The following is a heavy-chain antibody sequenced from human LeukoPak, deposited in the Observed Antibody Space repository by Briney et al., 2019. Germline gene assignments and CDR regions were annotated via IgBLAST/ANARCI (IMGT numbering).Heavy chain of an antibody. Sequence: ASVKVSCKASGYTFTGYYMHWVRQAPGQGLKWMGWINPNSGGTNYAQKFQGRVTMTRDTSISTAYMELSRLRSDDTAVYYCARATGYSSSWYPPADAFDIWGQGTMVTVSS. V-gene: IGHV1-2*02. CDR1: GYTFTGYY. CDR3: ARATGYSSSWYPPADAFDI. D-gene: IGHD6-13*01. J-gene: IGHJ3*02. CDR2: INPNSGGT.